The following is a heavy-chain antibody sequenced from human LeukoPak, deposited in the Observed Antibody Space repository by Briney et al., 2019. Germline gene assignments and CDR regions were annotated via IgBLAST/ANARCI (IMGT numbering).Heavy chain of an antibody. CDR1: RFTFSSYW. CDR3: VRGSTLRHYQY. J-gene: IGHJ4*02. V-gene: IGHV3-74*01. Sequence: PGGSLRLSCEGSRFTFSSYWMHWVRQAPGKGLVWVSRINNDGSNTDYADSVKGRFTISRDNAKSTLYLQMNSLGADDTAVYYCVRGSTLRHYQYWGQGTLVTVSS. D-gene: IGHD3-16*01. CDR2: INNDGSNT.